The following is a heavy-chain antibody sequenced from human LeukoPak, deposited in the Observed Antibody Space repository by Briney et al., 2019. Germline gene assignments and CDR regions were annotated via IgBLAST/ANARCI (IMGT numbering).Heavy chain of an antibody. CDR3: ARDLGESYGDYFDY. V-gene: IGHV3-7*01. J-gene: IGHJ4*02. Sequence: GGSLRLSCAASGFTFSSYWMSWVRQAPGKGLESVANIKQDGSEKYYVDSVKGRFTISRDNAKNSLYLQMNSLRAEDTAVYYCARDLGESYGDYFDYWGQGTLVTVSS. D-gene: IGHD3-16*01. CDR1: GFTFSSYW. CDR2: IKQDGSEK.